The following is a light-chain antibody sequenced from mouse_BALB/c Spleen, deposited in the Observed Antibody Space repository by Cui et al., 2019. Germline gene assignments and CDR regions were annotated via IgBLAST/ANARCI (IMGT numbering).Light chain of an antibody. CDR2: LTS. Sequence: QIVLTQSPALMSASPGEKVTMTCSASSSVSYMYWYQPTPRSSPKPWIYLTSHLASPLPSLFRGSGSGPSYSLTISSMEAEDAATYYCQQWSSNPLTFGAGTKLELK. CDR1: SSVSY. V-gene: IGKV4-68*01. J-gene: IGKJ5*01. CDR3: QQWSSNPLT.